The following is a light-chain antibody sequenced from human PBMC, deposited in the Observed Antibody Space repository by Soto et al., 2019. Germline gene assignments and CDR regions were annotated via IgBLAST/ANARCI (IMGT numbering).Light chain of an antibody. CDR2: GAS. CDR1: QSVSSSF. CDR3: QQHSNWPLT. J-gene: IGKJ4*01. V-gene: IGKV3D-20*02. Sequence: EIVLTQSPGTLSLSPGERATLSCRASQSVSSSFLTWYQQKPGQAPRLLIYGASSRATGIPDRFSGSGSGTDFTLTISRLEPEDFAVYYCQQHSNWPLTFGGGTKVDIK.